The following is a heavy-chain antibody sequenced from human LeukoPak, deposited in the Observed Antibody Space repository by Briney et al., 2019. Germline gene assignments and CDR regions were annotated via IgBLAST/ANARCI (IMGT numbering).Heavy chain of an antibody. CDR3: ARDGTAAGLYFDY. CDR2: INQAGSEK. J-gene: IGHJ4*02. Sequence: PGGSLRLSCAASGFTFSSHWMSWVRQAPGKGLEWVANINQAGSEKHYVDSVKGRFTISRDTAKSSLYLQMNSLRAEDTAVYYCARDGTAAGLYFDYWGQGILVTVSS. D-gene: IGHD6-13*01. V-gene: IGHV3-7*01. CDR1: GFTFSSHW.